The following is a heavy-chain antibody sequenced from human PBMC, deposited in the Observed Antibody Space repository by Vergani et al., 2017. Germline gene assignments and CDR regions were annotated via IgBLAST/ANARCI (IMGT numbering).Heavy chain of an antibody. CDR3: ARVRGIVVVPAAKDAFDV. J-gene: IGHJ3*01. CDR2: ITPMGGST. V-gene: IGHV1-46*01. Sequence: QVQLVQSGAEVKKPGASVQVSCTASGYSFTRYSMHWVRQAPVQSLAWMGIITPMGGSTSYAQRVQGTVTMTRDTSTRTVYMALRSLRSEDTAVYYCARVRGIVVVPAAKDAFDVWGEASMVTVSA. D-gene: IGHD2-2*01. CDR1: GYSFTRYS.